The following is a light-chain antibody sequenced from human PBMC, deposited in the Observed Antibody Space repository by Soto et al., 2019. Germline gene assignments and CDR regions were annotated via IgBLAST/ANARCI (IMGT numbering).Light chain of an antibody. J-gene: IGKJ2*02. CDR1: QSVNSY. V-gene: IGKV3-11*01. CDR2: DVS. Sequence: LTQSPATLSLSPRDRATLSCRASQSVNSYLAWYQQKPGQAPRLLIYDVSNRATGIPARFSGSGSGTDFTLTISSLEPEEFAVYFCQQRSEWPLCTFGQGTKVDIK. CDR3: QQRSEWPLCT.